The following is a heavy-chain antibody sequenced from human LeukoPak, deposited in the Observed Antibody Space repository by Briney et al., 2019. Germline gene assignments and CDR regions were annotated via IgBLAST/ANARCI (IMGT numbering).Heavy chain of an antibody. Sequence: SETLSLTCTVSGGSISSYYWSWIRQPPGKGLEWIGYIYYSGSTNYNPSLKSRVTISVDTSKNQFSLKLSSVTAADTAVYYCAIAGGFGYFDYWGQGNLVTVSS. CDR1: GGSISSYY. CDR2: IYYSGST. J-gene: IGHJ4*02. CDR3: AIAGGFGYFDY. V-gene: IGHV4-59*01. D-gene: IGHD3-16*01.